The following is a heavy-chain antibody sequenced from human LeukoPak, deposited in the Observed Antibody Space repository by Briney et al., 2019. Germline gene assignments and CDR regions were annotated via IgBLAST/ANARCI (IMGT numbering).Heavy chain of an antibody. CDR1: GFTFSNAW. J-gene: IGHJ4*02. V-gene: IGHV3-15*01. CDR2: IKSKTDGGTT. CDR3: TTERPYFDN. Sequence: GGSLRLSCAASGFTFSNAWMSWVRQAPGKGLEWVGRIKSKTDGGTTDYAAPVKGRFTISRDDSKTTVYLQMNGLKSEDAAMYYCTTERPYFDNWGQGTLVTVSS.